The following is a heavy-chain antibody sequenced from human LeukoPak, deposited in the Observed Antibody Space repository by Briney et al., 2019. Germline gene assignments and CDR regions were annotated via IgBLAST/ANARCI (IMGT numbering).Heavy chain of an antibody. D-gene: IGHD4-17*01. CDR2: IYYSGST. V-gene: IGHV4-39*07. J-gene: IGHJ6*02. CDR1: GGSISSSSYY. Sequence: PSETLSLTCTVSGGSISSSSYYWGWIRQPPGKGLEWFGSIYYSGSTYYNPSLKIRVTISVDTSKNQFSLKLSSVTAADTAVYYCAREDGDYVPNYYYYGMDVWGQGTTVTVSS. CDR3: AREDGDYVPNYYYYGMDV.